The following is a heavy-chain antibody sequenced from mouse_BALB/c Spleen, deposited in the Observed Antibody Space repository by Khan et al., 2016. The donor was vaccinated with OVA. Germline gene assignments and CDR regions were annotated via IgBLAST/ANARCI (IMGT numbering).Heavy chain of an antibody. CDR3: TRSGWAAFAY. Sequence: VQLQQSGAELVKPGASVKLSCKASGYTFTSYYMYWVKQRPGQGLEWIGGINPNNGGTNFNEKFKRKATLTVDKSSSTAYMQLSSRTSEDSAVYYCTRSGWAAFAYWGQGTLVTVSA. J-gene: IGHJ3*01. V-gene: IGHV1S81*02. CDR2: INPNNGGT. CDR1: GYTFTSYY. D-gene: IGHD1-1*02.